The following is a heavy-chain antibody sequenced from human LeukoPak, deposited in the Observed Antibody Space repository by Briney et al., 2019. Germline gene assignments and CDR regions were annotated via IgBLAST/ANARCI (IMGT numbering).Heavy chain of an antibody. Sequence: GGSLRLSCAASGFTLSSFWMHWVRQGPGKGLLWVSRIKGDGRTTSYADSVRGRFTSSRDNAKNTLYLQMNSLRAEDTAVYYCVRDVSYYRSGPHFDSWGQGTLVTVSS. J-gene: IGHJ4*02. CDR3: VRDVSYYRSGPHFDS. CDR2: IKGDGRTT. CDR1: GFTLSSFW. D-gene: IGHD3-10*01. V-gene: IGHV3-74*01.